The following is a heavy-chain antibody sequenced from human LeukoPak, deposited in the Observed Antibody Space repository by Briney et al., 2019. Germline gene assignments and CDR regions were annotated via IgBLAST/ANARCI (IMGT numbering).Heavy chain of an antibody. Sequence: ASVKVSCTASGGTFTSYAITRVREAPGQGLEWMGWISAYNGNTNYAQKLQGRVTMTTDTSTSTAYMELRSLRSDDTAVYYCASKRGITGTDYYYYCMDVWGKGTTVTVSS. CDR3: ASKRGITGTDYYYYCMDV. J-gene: IGHJ6*03. D-gene: IGHD1-7*01. CDR2: ISAYNGNT. V-gene: IGHV1-18*01. CDR1: GGTFTSYA.